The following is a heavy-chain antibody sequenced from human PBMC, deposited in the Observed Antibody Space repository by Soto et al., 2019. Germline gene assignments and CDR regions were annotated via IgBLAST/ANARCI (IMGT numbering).Heavy chain of an antibody. CDR2: IYYSGNT. Sequence: PSETLSLTCTVSGGSISSYYWSWIRQPPGKGLEWIGYIYYSGNTNYNPSLKSRVTISVDTSKNQFSLKLNSVTAADTALYYCARRYCSSTICYSALDYWGQGTLVTVSS. CDR1: GGSISSYY. J-gene: IGHJ4*02. D-gene: IGHD2-2*01. CDR3: ARRYCSSTICYSALDY. V-gene: IGHV4-59*08.